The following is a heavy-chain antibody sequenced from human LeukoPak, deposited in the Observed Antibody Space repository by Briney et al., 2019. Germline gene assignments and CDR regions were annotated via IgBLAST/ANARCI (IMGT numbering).Heavy chain of an antibody. J-gene: IGHJ5*02. CDR1: GGSLSSYY. Sequence: PSETLSLTCTVSGGSLSSYYWSWIRQPPGKGLEWIGYIYYSGSTNYNPSLKSRVTISVDTSKNQFSLKLSSVTAADTAVYYCARDSSSWHNWFDPWGQGTLVTVSS. CDR2: IYYSGST. CDR3: ARDSSSWHNWFDP. D-gene: IGHD6-13*01. V-gene: IGHV4-59*01.